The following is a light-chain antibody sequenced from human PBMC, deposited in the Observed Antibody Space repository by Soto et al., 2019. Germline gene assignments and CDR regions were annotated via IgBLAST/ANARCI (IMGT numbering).Light chain of an antibody. CDR1: QSVSNN. CDR3: QQYGSSGT. Sequence: ETVMTQSPDTLSVSPGGRVTLSFRASQSVSNNLAWYQQKPGQAPRLLIYGASNRATGIPDRFSGSGSGTDFTLTISRLEPEDFAVYYCQQYGSSGTFGQGTKVDI. J-gene: IGKJ1*01. V-gene: IGKV3-20*01. CDR2: GAS.